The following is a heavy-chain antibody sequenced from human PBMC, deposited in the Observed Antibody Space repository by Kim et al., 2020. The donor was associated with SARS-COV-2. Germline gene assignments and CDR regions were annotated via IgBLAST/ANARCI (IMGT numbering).Heavy chain of an antibody. CDR3: AKVKGGYYYDGTGYPVFDD. CDR1: GFTFYNYA. D-gene: IGHD3-22*01. V-gene: IGHV3-23*01. CDR2: LDGSGYNT. Sequence: GGSLRLSCAASGFTFYNYAMSWVRQAPGKGLEWVSALDGSGYNTYYADSVRGRFTVSRDNSKNTLCLQMNGLRGDDTAVYYCAKVKGGYYYDGTGYPVFDDWGQGALVAVSS. J-gene: IGHJ4*02.